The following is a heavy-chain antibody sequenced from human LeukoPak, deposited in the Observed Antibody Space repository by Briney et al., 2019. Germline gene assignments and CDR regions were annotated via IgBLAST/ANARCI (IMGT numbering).Heavy chain of an antibody. J-gene: IGHJ4*02. CDR3: ARYYYGSGSYYNWSYYFDY. D-gene: IGHD3-10*01. V-gene: IGHV4-4*02. CDR1: GGSISSSNW. CDR2: IYHSGST. Sequence: PSETLSLTCAVSGGSISSSNWWSWVRQPPGKGLEWIGEIYHSGSTNYNPSLKSRVTISVDKSKNQFSLKLSSVTAADTAVYYCARYYYGSGSYYNWSYYFDYWGQGTLVTASS.